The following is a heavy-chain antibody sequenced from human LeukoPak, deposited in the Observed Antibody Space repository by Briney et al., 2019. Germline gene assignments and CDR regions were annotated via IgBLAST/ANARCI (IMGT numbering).Heavy chain of an antibody. D-gene: IGHD2-2*01. CDR3: VKGTPAPVPMSWDAFDH. Sequence: QPGGSLRLFCSASGFPFSSYTIHWVRRAPGKGVEYVSAISNYVYSTYYADSVQGRFTISRDNSKNTVSLHMSSLRPEDTAVYYWVKGTPAPVPMSWDAFDHWGQGTMVTVSS. CDR1: GFPFSSYT. V-gene: IGHV3-64D*06. CDR2: ISNYVYST. J-gene: IGHJ3*01.